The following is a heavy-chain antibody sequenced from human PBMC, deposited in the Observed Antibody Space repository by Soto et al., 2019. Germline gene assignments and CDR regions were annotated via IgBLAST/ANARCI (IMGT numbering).Heavy chain of an antibody. CDR2: IKSKTDGGTT. CDR1: GFTFSNAW. D-gene: IGHD2-15*01. CDR3: TSIVVVVAATHAFDI. J-gene: IGHJ3*02. V-gene: IGHV3-15*01. Sequence: PGGSLRLSCAASGFTFSNAWMSWVRQAPGKGLEWVGRIKSKTDGGTTDYAAPVKGRFTISRDDSKNTLYLQMNSLKTEDTAVYYCTSIVVVVAATHAFDIWGKGTMVTVSS.